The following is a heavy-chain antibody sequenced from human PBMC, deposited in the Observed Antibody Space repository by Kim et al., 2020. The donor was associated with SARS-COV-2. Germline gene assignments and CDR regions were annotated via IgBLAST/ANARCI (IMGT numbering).Heavy chain of an antibody. Sequence: LKSRVTISADTSKTQFSLKLSSVTAADTAVYYCARGGLGIVVVVAVPFDYWGQGTLVTVSS. D-gene: IGHD2-15*01. CDR3: ARGGLGIVVVVAVPFDY. J-gene: IGHJ4*02. V-gene: IGHV4-30-2*04.